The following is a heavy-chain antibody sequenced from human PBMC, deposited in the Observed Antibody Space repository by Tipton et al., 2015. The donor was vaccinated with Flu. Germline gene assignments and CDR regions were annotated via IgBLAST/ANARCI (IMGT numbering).Heavy chain of an antibody. CDR2: INHSGST. D-gene: IGHD2-2*01. Sequence: TLSLTCAVYGGSFSGYYWNWIRQPPGKGLEWIGEINHSGSTNYNPSLKSRVTISVDTSKNQFSLKLSSVTAADTAVYYCARGRPFRDIVVVPAAHWAFDIWGQGTMVTVSS. CDR1: GGSFSGYY. CDR3: ARGRPFRDIVVVPAAHWAFDI. V-gene: IGHV4-34*01. J-gene: IGHJ3*02.